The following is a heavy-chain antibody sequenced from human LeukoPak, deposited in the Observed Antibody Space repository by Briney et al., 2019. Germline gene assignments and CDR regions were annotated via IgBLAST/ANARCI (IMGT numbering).Heavy chain of an antibody. Sequence: ASVKVSCKAFGYTFTSYDINWVRQATGQGLEWMGWMNPNSGDTGYAQNFQGRVTITRNTSISTAYMELSSLRSEDTAVYYCARPYFYGSGSGGDAFDIWGQGTMVTVSS. CDR1: GYTFTSYD. V-gene: IGHV1-8*03. D-gene: IGHD3-10*01. J-gene: IGHJ3*02. CDR3: ARPYFYGSGSGGDAFDI. CDR2: MNPNSGDT.